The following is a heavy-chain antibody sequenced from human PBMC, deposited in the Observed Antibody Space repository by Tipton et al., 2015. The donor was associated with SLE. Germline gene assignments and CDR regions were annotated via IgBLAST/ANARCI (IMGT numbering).Heavy chain of an antibody. D-gene: IGHD3-10*01. CDR2: IYYSGST. Sequence: SLSSGSYCWSWIRQPARKGLEWIGYIYYSGSTNYNPSLKSRVTISVDTSKNQFSLKLTSVTAADTAVYYCARRMVQGGDALDIWGLGTLVTVSS. J-gene: IGHJ3*02. CDR1: SLSSGSYC. V-gene: IGHV4-61*10. CDR3: ARRMVQGGDALDI.